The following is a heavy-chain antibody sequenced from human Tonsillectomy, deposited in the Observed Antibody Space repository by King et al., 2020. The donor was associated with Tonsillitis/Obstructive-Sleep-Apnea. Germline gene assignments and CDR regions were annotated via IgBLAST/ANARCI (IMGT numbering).Heavy chain of an antibody. CDR1: GFTFSSHA. V-gene: IGHV3-23*04. CDR2: ISGSGAST. D-gene: IGHD3-3*01. J-gene: IGHJ4*02. CDR3: MKHVSRIMTFGVDY. Sequence: VQLVESGGGLVQPGGSLRLSCAASGFTFSSHAMSWVRQAPGKGLEWVSGISGSGASTYYADSMKGRFTISRDNSGNTLYLQMNSLRAEDTAVYYCMKHVSRIMTFGVDYWGQGTLVTVSS.